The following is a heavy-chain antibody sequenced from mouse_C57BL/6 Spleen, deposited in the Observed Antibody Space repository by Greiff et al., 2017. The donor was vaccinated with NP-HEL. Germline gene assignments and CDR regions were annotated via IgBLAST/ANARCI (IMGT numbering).Heavy chain of an antibody. CDR2: IDPADGET. D-gene: IGHD1-2*01. CDR1: GFNIEDYY. J-gene: IGHJ1*03. Sequence: EVQLQESGAELVMPGASVKLSCTASGFNIEDYYIHWVKQRTEQGLEWIGRIDPADGETKYAPKFQGKATITADTSSNTAYLQLSSLTSEDTAVYYCARFTTAYWYFDVWGTGTTVTVSS. CDR3: ARFTTAYWYFDV. V-gene: IGHV14-2*01.